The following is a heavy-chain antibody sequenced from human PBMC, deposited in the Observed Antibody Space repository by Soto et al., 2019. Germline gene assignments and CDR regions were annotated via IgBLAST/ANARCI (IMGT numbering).Heavy chain of an antibody. CDR3: AKRGAYYDSGGYSYYYYGMDV. D-gene: IGHD3-22*01. CDR1: GFTFSSYG. J-gene: IGHJ6*02. CDR2: ISYDGSNK. V-gene: IGHV3-30*18. Sequence: GGSLRLSCAASGFTFSSYGMHWVRQAPGKGLEWVAVISYDGSNKYYADSVKGRFTISRDNSKDTLYLQMNSLRAEDTAVYYCAKRGAYYDSGGYSYYYYGMDVWGQGTTVTVSS.